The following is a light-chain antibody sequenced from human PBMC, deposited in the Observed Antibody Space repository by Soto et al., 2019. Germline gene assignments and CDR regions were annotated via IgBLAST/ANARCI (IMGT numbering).Light chain of an antibody. CDR2: EGS. J-gene: IGLJ3*02. V-gene: IGLV2-23*01. Sequence: QSALTQPASVSGSPGQSITISCTGTSSDVGSYNLVSWYQQHPGKAPKLMIYEGSKGPSGVSNRFSGSKSGNTASLTISGLQAEDEADYYCCSYAGSNTWVFGGGTKLTVL. CDR1: SSDVGSYNL. CDR3: CSYAGSNTWV.